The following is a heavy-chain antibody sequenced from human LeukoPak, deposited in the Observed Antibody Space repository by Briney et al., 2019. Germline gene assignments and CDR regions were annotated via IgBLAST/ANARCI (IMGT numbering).Heavy chain of an antibody. CDR3: ARGSLNYRQWLVQYFDY. Sequence: GGSLRLSCAASGFTFSSYSMNWVRQAPGRGLEWVSSISSSSSYIYYADSVKGRFTISRDNAKNSLYLQMNSLRAEDTAVYYCARGSLNYRQWLVQYFDYWAREPWSPSPQ. CDR1: GFTFSSYS. V-gene: IGHV3-21*01. J-gene: IGHJ4*02. D-gene: IGHD6-19*01. CDR2: ISSSSSYI.